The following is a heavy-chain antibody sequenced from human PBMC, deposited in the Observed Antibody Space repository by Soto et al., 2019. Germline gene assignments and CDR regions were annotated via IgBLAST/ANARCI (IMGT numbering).Heavy chain of an antibody. D-gene: IGHD6-13*01. J-gene: IGHJ4*02. CDR1: GDSISSGGYC. CDR3: ARWVKVYSSSWGTRYSGSYFAY. Sequence: SETLSLTCAVSGDSISSGGYCWSWIRQPPGKGLEWIGYIYHSGSTYYNPSLKSRVTISVDTSKNQFSLKLSSVAAADTAVYYCARWVKVYSSSWGTRYSGSYFAYWGQGTLVTVSS. CDR2: IYHSGST. V-gene: IGHV4-30-2*02.